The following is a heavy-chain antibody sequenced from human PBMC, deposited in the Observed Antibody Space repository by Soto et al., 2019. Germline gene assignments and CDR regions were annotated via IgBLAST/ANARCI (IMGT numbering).Heavy chain of an antibody. Sequence: GESLKISCKGSVYSFTSYWISWVRQMPGKGLEWMGRIDPSDSYTNYSPSFQGHVTISADKSISTAYLQWSSLKASDTAMYYCASIRVYDYGDYGWFDPWGQGTLVTVSS. D-gene: IGHD4-17*01. J-gene: IGHJ5*02. CDR1: VYSFTSYW. V-gene: IGHV5-10-1*01. CDR2: IDPSDSYT. CDR3: ASIRVYDYGDYGWFDP.